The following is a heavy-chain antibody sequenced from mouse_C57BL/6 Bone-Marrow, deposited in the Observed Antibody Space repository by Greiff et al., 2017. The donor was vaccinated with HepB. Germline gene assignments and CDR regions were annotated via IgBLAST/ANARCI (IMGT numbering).Heavy chain of an antibody. J-gene: IGHJ3*01. CDR2: ISNGGGST. D-gene: IGHD1-1*01. V-gene: IGHV5-12*01. CDR1: GFTFSDYY. Sequence: EVKLVESGGGLVQPGGSLKLSCAASGFTFSDYYMYWVRQTPEKRLEWVAYISNGGGSTYYPDTVKGRFTISRDNAKNTLYLQMSRLKSEDTAMYYCARRDYGSSLAYWGQGTLVTVSA. CDR3: ARRDYGSSLAY.